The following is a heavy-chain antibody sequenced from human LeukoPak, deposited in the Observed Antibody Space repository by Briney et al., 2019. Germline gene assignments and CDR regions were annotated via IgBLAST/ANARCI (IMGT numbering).Heavy chain of an antibody. CDR1: GDSISSNY. Sequence: SETLSLTCTVSGDSISSNYWSWIRQPAGKGLEWIGRVYSSGSTDYNPSLKSRVTMSVDTSKNQISLKLSSVTAADTAVYYCARNSHYFDYWGQGTLVTVSS. D-gene: IGHD2/OR15-2a*01. J-gene: IGHJ4*02. CDR3: ARNSHYFDY. CDR2: VYSSGST. V-gene: IGHV4-4*07.